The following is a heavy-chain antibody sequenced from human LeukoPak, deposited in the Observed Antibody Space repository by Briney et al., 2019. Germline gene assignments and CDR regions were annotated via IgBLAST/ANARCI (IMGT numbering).Heavy chain of an antibody. CDR3: ARIGLSGYLYYFDY. CDR1: GYTFTTYD. V-gene: IGHV1-8*03. CDR2: MNPNSGNT. J-gene: IGHJ4*02. D-gene: IGHD3-3*01. Sequence: ASVKASSKPSGYTFTTYDINGVRRATAQGLEWMGWMNPNSGNTGYAQKFQGRVTITRNTSISTAYMQLSRQRSEDTAVYYGARIGLSGYLYYFDYWGQGTLVTVSS.